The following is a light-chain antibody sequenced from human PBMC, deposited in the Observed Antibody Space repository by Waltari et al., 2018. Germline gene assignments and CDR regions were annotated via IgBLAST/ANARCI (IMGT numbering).Light chain of an antibody. V-gene: IGLV2-14*03. CDR3: SSYTSSDTLL. J-gene: IGLJ2*01. Sequence: QSALTQPASVSGPPGQSITISCTGTSSDIGGYEFVAWYQPHPGKVPKLMIYDVNKRPSGVSNRFSGSKSGNTASLTISGLQADDEANYYCSSYTSSDTLLFGGGTQLTVL. CDR2: DVN. CDR1: SSDIGGYEF.